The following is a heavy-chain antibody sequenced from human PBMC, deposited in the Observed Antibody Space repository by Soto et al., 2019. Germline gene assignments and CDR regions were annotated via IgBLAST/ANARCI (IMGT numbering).Heavy chain of an antibody. CDR2: IHFTGAT. D-gene: IGHD3-3*01. Sequence: SETLSLTCTVSSGSIISGGYYWSWLRQFPGKGLECIGHIHFTGATYYNPSLKSRLNMSLDTSMSQFSLQLSSVTAADTAVYFCARAVRYEPSFDSWGQGTXVTVSS. J-gene: IGHJ4*02. CDR3: ARAVRYEPSFDS. V-gene: IGHV4-31*03. CDR1: SGSIISGGYY.